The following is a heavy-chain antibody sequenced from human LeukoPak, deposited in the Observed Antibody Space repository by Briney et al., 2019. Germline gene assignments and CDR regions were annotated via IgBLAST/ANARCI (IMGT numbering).Heavy chain of an antibody. D-gene: IGHD6-19*01. CDR1: GFTFSSYW. CDR3: DWYEGGH. CDR2: VNSDESIT. Sequence: GGSLRLSCAASGFTFSSYWMHWVRQAPGKGLVWVSRVNSDESITTYADSVKGRFTISRDNAKNTLYLQMNSLYYCARVGYSSDWYEGGHWGQGTLVTVSS. J-gene: IGHJ4*02. V-gene: IGHV3-74*01.